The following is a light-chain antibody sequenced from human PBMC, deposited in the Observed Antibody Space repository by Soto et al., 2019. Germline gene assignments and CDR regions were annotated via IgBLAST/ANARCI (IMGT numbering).Light chain of an antibody. CDR1: SSDVGAYNY. Sequence: QSALTQPASVSGSPGQSITISCAGTSSDVGAYNYVSWFQQYPGKAPKLMIYEVTTRPSGVSNRFSGSKSGNTASLTISGLETEDEADYYCTSFTSSKTWVFGGGTQLTVL. J-gene: IGLJ3*02. CDR3: TSFTSSKTWV. V-gene: IGLV2-14*01. CDR2: EVT.